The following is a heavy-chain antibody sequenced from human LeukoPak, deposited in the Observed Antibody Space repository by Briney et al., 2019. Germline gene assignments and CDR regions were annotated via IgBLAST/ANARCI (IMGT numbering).Heavy chain of an antibody. D-gene: IGHD1-26*01. CDR3: VKSGGYGLIDY. Sequence: SETLSLTCTVSGGSISSSSYYWGWIRQPPGKGLEWIGSIYYSGGTYYNPSLKSRVTISVDTSKNQFSLKLSSVTAADTAVYSCVKSGGYGLIDYWGQGTLVTVSS. CDR2: IYYSGGT. J-gene: IGHJ4*02. V-gene: IGHV4-39*07. CDR1: GGSISSSSYY.